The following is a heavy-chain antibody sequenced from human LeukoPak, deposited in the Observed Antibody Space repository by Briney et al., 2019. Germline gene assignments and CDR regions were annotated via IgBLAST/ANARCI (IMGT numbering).Heavy chain of an antibody. CDR2: INYSGNT. J-gene: IGHJ4*02. CDR1: RGSISISGYW. D-gene: IGHD1-26*01. V-gene: IGHV4-39*01. Sequence: SETLSLTCTVSRGSISISGYWGGWIRQTPGKGLEWIGIINYSGNTYYNPSLKSRVTMSVDTSKNQFSVKPSSVTAADTAMYYCTRHKQVVGSSEIDYWGQGMLVTVSS. CDR3: TRHKQVVGSSEIDY.